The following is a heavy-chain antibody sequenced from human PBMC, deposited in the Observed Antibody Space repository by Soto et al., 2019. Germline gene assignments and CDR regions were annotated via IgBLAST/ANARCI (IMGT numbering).Heavy chain of an antibody. V-gene: IGHV3-23*01. CDR3: AKVAGGLGYFDL. D-gene: IGHD3-16*01. Sequence: LRLSCVASGFTFSDYAMTWVRQAPGKGLEWVATISATGGNIEYTDSLKGRFTISRDNSKNTLYLQLNGLTSDDTAVHYCAKVAGGLGYFDLWGRGTLVTVSS. CDR2: ISATGGNI. CDR1: GFTFSDYA. J-gene: IGHJ2*01.